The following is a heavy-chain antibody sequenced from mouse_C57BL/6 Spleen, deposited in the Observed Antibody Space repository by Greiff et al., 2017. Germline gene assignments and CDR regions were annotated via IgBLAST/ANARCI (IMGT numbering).Heavy chain of an antibody. CDR1: GYAFSSYW. CDR3: ARRITTVVDYAMDY. D-gene: IGHD1-1*01. V-gene: IGHV1-80*01. CDR2: IYPGDGDT. Sequence: QVQLKESGAELVKPGASVKISCKASGYAFSSYWMNWVKQRPGKGLEWIGQIYPGDGDTNYNGKFKGKATLTADKSSSTAYMQLSSLTSEDSAVYFCARRITTVVDYAMDYWGQGTSVTVSS. J-gene: IGHJ4*01.